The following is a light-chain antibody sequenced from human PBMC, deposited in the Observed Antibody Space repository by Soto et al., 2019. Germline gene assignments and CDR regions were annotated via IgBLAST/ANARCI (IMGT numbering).Light chain of an antibody. J-gene: IGLJ1*01. CDR2: EVS. Sequence: QSVLTQPVSVSGSPLHSITISCTGTSSDVGSYNLVSWYQQHPGKAPKLMIYEVSKRPSGVSNRFSGSKSGNTASLTISGLQAEDEADYYCCSYAGSSTYVFGTGTKVTVL. V-gene: IGLV2-23*02. CDR3: CSYAGSSTYV. CDR1: SSDVGSYNL.